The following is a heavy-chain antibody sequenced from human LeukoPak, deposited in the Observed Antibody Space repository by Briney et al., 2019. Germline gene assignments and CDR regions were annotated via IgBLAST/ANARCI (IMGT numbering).Heavy chain of an antibody. Sequence: GASVKVSCKASGGTFSSYAISWVRQAPGQGLEWMGGIIPIFGTANYAQKFQGRVTITADESTSTAYMELSSLRSEDTAVYYCARVPIVGATAQGRGAFDIWGQGTMVTVSS. D-gene: IGHD1-26*01. CDR3: ARVPIVGATAQGRGAFDI. J-gene: IGHJ3*02. V-gene: IGHV1-69*13. CDR2: IIPIFGTA. CDR1: GGTFSSYA.